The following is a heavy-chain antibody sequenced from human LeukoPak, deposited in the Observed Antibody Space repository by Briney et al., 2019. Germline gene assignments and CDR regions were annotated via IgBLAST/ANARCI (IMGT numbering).Heavy chain of an antibody. CDR3: AKMGCTGTGCYANY. D-gene: IGHD2-2*01. CDR1: GFTFSDYA. Sequence: AGGSLRLSCAASGFTFSDYAMTWVRQIPGKGLEWVSVISGGGDNTDYADSMKGRFTISRDNSKNTLYLQMNSLRAEDTALYYCAKMGCTGTGCYANYWGQGTLVTVSS. V-gene: IGHV3-23*01. J-gene: IGHJ4*02. CDR2: ISGGGDNT.